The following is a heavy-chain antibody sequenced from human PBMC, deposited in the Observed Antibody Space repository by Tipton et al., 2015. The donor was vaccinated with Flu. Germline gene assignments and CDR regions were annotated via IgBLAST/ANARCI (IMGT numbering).Heavy chain of an antibody. D-gene: IGHD1-1*01. V-gene: IGHV4-59*08. CDR2: IYYTGST. J-gene: IGHJ4*02. CDR3: ARQSTGSRFDY. CDR1: GGSISSYY. Sequence: TLSLTCTVSGGSISSYYWSWIRQPPGERLESIGYIYYTGSTNYNPPLKSRVTISLDTSKTQFSLNLSSVTAADTAVYYCARQSTGSRFDYWGQGTLVTVSS.